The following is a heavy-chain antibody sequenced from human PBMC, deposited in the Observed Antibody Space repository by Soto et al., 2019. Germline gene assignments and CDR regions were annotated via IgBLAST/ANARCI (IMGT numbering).Heavy chain of an antibody. CDR2: IRQDGSET. J-gene: IGHJ4*02. CDR1: GFTFSSYW. Sequence: EVQLVESGGGLVQPGGSLRLCCAASGFTFSSYWMSWIRQAPGKGLEWVANIRQDGSETYYVDSVKGRFTISRDNAKNSLFLQMNSLRAEDTAVYYCVRDRQPYSVRYYGDYWGQGTLVTVSS. CDR3: VRDRQPYSVRYYGDY. V-gene: IGHV3-7*01. D-gene: IGHD1-26*01.